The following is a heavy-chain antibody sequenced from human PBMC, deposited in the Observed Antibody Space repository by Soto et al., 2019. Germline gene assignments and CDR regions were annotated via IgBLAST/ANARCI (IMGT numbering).Heavy chain of an antibody. CDR2: INHSGST. D-gene: IGHD4-17*01. V-gene: IGHV4-34*01. J-gene: IGHJ4*02. CDR1: GGSFSGYY. CDR3: ARVRDLTTVTTVDY. Sequence: QVQLQQWGAGLLKPSETLSLTCAVYGGSFSGYYWSWIRQPPGKGLEWIGEINHSGSTNYNPSHKSRVTISVDTSKNQFSLKLRSVTAADTAVYYCARVRDLTTVTTVDYWGQGTLVTVSS.